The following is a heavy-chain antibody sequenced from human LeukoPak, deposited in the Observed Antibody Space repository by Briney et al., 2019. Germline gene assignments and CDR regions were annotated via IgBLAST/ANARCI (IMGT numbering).Heavy chain of an antibody. D-gene: IGHD7-27*01. J-gene: IGHJ6*02. V-gene: IGHV1-46*01. CDR2: INPSGGST. CDR3: ARDAETWGLNYGMDV. Sequence: GASVKVSYKASGYTFTSYYMHWVRQVPGQGLEWMGIINPSGGSTSYAQKFQGRVTMTRDTSTSTVYMELSSLRSEDTAVYYCARDAETWGLNYGMDVWGQGTTVTVSS. CDR1: GYTFTSYY.